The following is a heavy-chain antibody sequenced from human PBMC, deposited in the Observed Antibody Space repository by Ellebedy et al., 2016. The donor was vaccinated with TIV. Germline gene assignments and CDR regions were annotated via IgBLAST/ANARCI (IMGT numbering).Heavy chain of an antibody. J-gene: IGHJ4*02. D-gene: IGHD3-22*01. CDR2: ISYSEST. Sequence: MPSETLSLTCTVSGGSISPYYWSWIRQPPGKGLEWIGYISYSESTNYNPSLQSRVTISVDTSKNQFSLKLSSVTAADTAVYYCASSDSSGYGPDYWGQGTLVTVSS. V-gene: IGHV4-59*01. CDR1: GGSISPYY. CDR3: ASSDSSGYGPDY.